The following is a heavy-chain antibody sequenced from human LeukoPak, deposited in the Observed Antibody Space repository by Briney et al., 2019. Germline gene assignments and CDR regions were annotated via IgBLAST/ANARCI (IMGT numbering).Heavy chain of an antibody. D-gene: IGHD3-22*01. CDR2: SRWNSGGI. CDR3: ANGDDSSGYYYSWTY. Sequence: GGSLRLSCAASGFTFHDYAMHSVRQAPGKGLEWISGSRWNSGGIAYADSVKGRFTISRDNAKNSLYLQMNSLRAEDTALYYCANGDDSSGYYYSWTYWGQGTLVTVSS. J-gene: IGHJ4*02. V-gene: IGHV3-9*01. CDR1: GFTFHDYA.